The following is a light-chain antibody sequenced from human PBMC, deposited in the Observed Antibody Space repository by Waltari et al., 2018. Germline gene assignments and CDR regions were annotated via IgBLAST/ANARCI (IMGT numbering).Light chain of an antibody. CDR3: QQNYITHLT. J-gene: IGKJ4*01. Sequence: TARAMLMFSSYLNLYQQKPGKAPKLLISAVSTLRSGVPSRFSGSGSGTDFTLTISSLQPEDFAIYYCQQNYITHLTFGGGTRVEIK. V-gene: IGKV1-39*01. CDR1: LMFSSY. CDR2: AVS.